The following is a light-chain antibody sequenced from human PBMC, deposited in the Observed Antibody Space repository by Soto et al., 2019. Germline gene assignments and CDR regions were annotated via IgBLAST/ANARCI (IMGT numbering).Light chain of an antibody. J-gene: IGLJ2*01. V-gene: IGLV2-14*01. CDR2: EVT. CDR3: GSYASATLI. CDR1: NSDIGAYDY. Sequence: QSVLTQPASVSGSPGQSITISCTGSNSDIGAYDYVSWYQQHPGKPPTLLIYEVTFRPSGVPNRFFGSKSGNTATLTISGLLTEDEADYYCGSYASATLIFGGGTK.